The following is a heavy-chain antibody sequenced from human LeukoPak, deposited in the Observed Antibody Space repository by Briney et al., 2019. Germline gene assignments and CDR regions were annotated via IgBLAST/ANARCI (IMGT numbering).Heavy chain of an antibody. CDR2: INSDGSST. J-gene: IGHJ6*02. D-gene: IGHD3-3*01. V-gene: IGHV3-74*01. Sequence: GGSLRLSCAASGFTFSSYWMRWVRQAPGKGLVWVSRINSDGSSTSYADSVKGRFTISRDNAKNTLYLQMNSLRAEDTAVYYCARAIYDFWSGYYSGMDVWGQGTTVTVSS. CDR3: ARAIYDFWSGYYSGMDV. CDR1: GFTFSSYW.